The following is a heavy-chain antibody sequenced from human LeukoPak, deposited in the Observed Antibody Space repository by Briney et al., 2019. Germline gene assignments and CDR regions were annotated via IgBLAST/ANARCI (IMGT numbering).Heavy chain of an antibody. D-gene: IGHD4-17*01. CDR3: ARSERYGDYAGHFDY. J-gene: IGHJ4*02. V-gene: IGHV1-69*04. CDR1: GGTFSSYA. Sequence: VASVKVSCKASGGTFSSYAISWVRQAPGQGLEWMGRIIPILGIANYAQKFQGRVTITADKSTSTAYMELSSLRSEDTAVYYCARSERYGDYAGHFDYWGQGTLVTVSS. CDR2: IIPILGIA.